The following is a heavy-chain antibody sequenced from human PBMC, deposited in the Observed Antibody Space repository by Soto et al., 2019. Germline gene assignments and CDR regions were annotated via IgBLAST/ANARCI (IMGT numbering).Heavy chain of an antibody. CDR1: GFTFSKYA. CDR3: AKDKYTDSVRKVWFFDY. Sequence: EVQLLESGGGLVTPGGSLRLSCAASGFTFSKYAMSWVRLAPGKGLEWVSSISANGGITDYADSVKGRFTFSRDNFQNILSLQMDSLRGDDTALYFCAKDKYTDSVRKVWFFDYWGRGTLVTVSS. V-gene: IGHV3-23*01. CDR2: ISANGGIT. J-gene: IGHJ2*01. D-gene: IGHD2-15*01.